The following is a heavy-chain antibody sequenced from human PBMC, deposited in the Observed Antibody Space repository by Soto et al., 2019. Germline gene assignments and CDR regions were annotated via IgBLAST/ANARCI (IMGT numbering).Heavy chain of an antibody. V-gene: IGHV3-33*01. D-gene: IGHD4-17*01. CDR2: IWYDGSNK. J-gene: IGHJ4*02. CDR1: GFTFSSYG. Sequence: QVQLVESGGGVVQPGRSLRLSCAASGFTFSSYGMHWVRQAPGKGLEWVAVIWYDGSNKYYADSVKGRFTISRDNSKNTLYLQMNSLRAEDTAVYYCASWPQSGDYGHTPDYWGQGTLVTVSS. CDR3: ASWPQSGDYGHTPDY.